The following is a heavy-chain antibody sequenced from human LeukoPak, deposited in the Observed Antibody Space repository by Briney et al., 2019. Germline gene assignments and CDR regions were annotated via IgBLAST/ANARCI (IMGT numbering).Heavy chain of an antibody. J-gene: IGHJ4*02. CDR1: GGSISSSSYY. Sequence: PSETLSLTCTVSGGSISSSSYYWGWIRQPPGKGLEWIGSIYYSGSTYYNPSLKSRVTISVDTSKNQFSLKLSSVTAADTAVYYCARQVVDTAMVPLDYGGQGTLVTVSS. V-gene: IGHV4-39*01. CDR3: ARQVVDTAMVPLDY. D-gene: IGHD5-18*01. CDR2: IYYSGST.